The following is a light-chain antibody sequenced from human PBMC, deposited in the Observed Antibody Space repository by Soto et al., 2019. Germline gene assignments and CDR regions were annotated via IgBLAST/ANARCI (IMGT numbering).Light chain of an antibody. CDR2: EIT. Sequence: QSVLTQPASGSGSPGQSITISCTGTSGDIGSYNRFSWYRQHPGNAPELIIYEITDRPSGVSNRFSGSKSGNTASLTISGLQAEHEAEYYCSSYTNINTRACVFGTGTKVTVL. J-gene: IGLJ1*01. V-gene: IGLV2-14*01. CDR1: SGDIGSYNR. CDR3: SSYTNINTRACV.